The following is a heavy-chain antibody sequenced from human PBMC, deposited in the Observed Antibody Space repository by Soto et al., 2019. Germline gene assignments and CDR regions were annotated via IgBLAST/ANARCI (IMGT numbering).Heavy chain of an antibody. J-gene: IGHJ4*02. Sequence: GGSLRLSCAASGFTFSSYAMSWVRQAPGKGLEWVSAISGSGGSTYYADSVKGRFTISRDNSKNTLYLQMNSLRAEDTAVYYCASSEYYYDSSDYWGQGTLVTVSS. V-gene: IGHV3-23*01. CDR2: ISGSGGST. D-gene: IGHD3-22*01. CDR3: ASSEYYYDSSDY. CDR1: GFTFSSYA.